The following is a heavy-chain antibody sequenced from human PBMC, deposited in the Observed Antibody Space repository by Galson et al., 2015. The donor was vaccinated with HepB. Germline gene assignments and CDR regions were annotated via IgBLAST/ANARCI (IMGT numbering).Heavy chain of an antibody. D-gene: IGHD4-17*01. CDR3: ARGTTMTTVTPSGY. J-gene: IGHJ4*02. V-gene: IGHV1-69*01. CDR2: IIPIFGTA. Sequence: SCKASGGTFSSYAISWVRQAPGQGLEWMGGIIPIFGTANYAQKFQGRVTITADESTSTAYMELSSLRSEDTAVYYCARGTTMTTVTPSGYWGQGTLVTVSS. CDR1: GGTFSSYA.